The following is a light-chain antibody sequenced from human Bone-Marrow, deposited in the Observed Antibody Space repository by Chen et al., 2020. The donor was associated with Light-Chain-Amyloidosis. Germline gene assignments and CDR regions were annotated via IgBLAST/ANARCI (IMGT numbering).Light chain of an antibody. V-gene: IGLV3-21*02. J-gene: IGLJ3*02. Sequence: SYVLTHPSSVSVAPGQTATIACGGNNIGTTSVHWYQQPPGQAPLLVVYDDNDRPSGIPERLSGSNSGNTANLTISRVEAGDEADYYCQVWDRSSDRPVFGGGTKLTVL. CDR2: DDN. CDR3: QVWDRSSDRPV. CDR1: NIGTTS.